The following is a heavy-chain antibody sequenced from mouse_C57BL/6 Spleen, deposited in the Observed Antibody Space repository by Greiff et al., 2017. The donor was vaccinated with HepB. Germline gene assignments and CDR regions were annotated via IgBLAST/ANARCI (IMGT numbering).Heavy chain of an antibody. Sequence: VKLQESGAELVRPGTSVKMSCKASGYTFTNYWIGWAKQRPGHGLEWIGDIYPGGGYTNYNEKFKGKATLTADKSSSTAYMQFSSLTSEDSAIYYCARSDDGYSPCAYWGQGTLVTVSA. J-gene: IGHJ3*01. CDR1: GYTFTNYW. CDR2: IYPGGGYT. V-gene: IGHV1-63*01. CDR3: ARSDDGYSPCAY. D-gene: IGHD2-3*01.